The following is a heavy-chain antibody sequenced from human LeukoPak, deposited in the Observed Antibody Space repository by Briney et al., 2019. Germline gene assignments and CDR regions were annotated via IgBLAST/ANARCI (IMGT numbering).Heavy chain of an antibody. CDR1: GFTFSSDS. J-gene: IGHJ6*02. CDR3: AREYIVVTRGAMPTYYYFGMDV. Sequence: GRTLRLSCAASGFTFSSDSMNWGRQAPAKGLEWVSYISISCSRYYADSVKGRFTISRDNAKNSLSLQMNSLRAEDTAVYYCAREYIVVTRGAMPTYYYFGMDVWGQGTTVTVSS. CDR2: ISISCSR. D-gene: IGHD2-2*01. V-gene: IGHV3-48*01.